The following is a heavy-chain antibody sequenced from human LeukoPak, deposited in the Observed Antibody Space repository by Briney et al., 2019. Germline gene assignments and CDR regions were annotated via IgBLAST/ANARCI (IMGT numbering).Heavy chain of an antibody. CDR1: GYSFSTFD. Sequence: ASLKVSCKTSGYSFSTFDINWVRQATGQGLEWMGRMNPNSGNTNYAQKFQGRLTMTRDTSISTAYMELSSLRSEDTAVYYCARGGTLVQGVTILYGMDVWGQGTTVTVSS. J-gene: IGHJ6*02. CDR2: MNPNSGNT. CDR3: ARGGTLVQGVTILYGMDV. D-gene: IGHD3-10*01. V-gene: IGHV1-8*01.